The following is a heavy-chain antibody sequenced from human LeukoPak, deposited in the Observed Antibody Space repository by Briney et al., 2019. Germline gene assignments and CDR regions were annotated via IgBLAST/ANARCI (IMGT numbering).Heavy chain of an antibody. J-gene: IGHJ4*02. V-gene: IGHV1-18*01. Sequence: ASVKVSCKASGYTFTSYGISWVRQAPGQGLEWMGWISAYNGNTNYAQKLQGRVTMTRDTSISTAYMELSRLRSDDTAVYYCATGAPYCSGGSCFDYWGQGTLVTVSS. CDR3: ATGAPYCSGGSCFDY. D-gene: IGHD2-15*01. CDR2: ISAYNGNT. CDR1: GYTFTSYG.